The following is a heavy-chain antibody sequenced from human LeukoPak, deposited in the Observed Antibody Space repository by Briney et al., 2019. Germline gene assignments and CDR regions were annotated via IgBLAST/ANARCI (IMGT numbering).Heavy chain of an antibody. CDR3: AREDCSGGSCYPYYYGMDV. Sequence: SVKVSCKASGGTFSSYAISWVRQAPGQGLEWMGGIVPIFGTANYAQKFQGRVTITADKSTSTAYMELSSLRSEDTAVYYCAREDCSGGSCYPYYYGMDVWGKGTTVTVSS. CDR2: IVPIFGTA. J-gene: IGHJ6*04. CDR1: GGTFSSYA. D-gene: IGHD2-15*01. V-gene: IGHV1-69*06.